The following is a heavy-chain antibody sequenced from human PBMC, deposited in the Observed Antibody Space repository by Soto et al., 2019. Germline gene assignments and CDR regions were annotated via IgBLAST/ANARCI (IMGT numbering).Heavy chain of an antibody. V-gene: IGHV5-51*01. CDR1: GYKPSTWRNFTSYW. CDR3: ARLGFNYDFLSGYYNVHHYYGIDV. CDR2: IYPGDSDT. J-gene: IGHJ6*02. D-gene: IGHD3-3*01. Sequence: GESLKISCKGSGYKPSTWRNFTSYWIAWVRQMPGEGLEWMGIIYPGDSDTRYSPSFQGQVTISADKSINSVYLQWSSLKASDTATYYCARLGFNYDFLSGYYNVHHYYGIDVWGQGTTVTVSS.